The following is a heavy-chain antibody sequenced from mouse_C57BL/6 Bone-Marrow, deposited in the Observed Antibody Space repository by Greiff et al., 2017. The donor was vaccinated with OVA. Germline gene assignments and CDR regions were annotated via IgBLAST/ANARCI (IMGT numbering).Heavy chain of an antibody. Sequence: LVESGPELVKPGASVKISCKASGYAFSSSWMNWVKQRPGKGLEWIGRIYPGDGDTNYNGKFKGKATLTADKSSSTAYMQLSSLTSEDSAVYFCARSGRGVTTVWGQGTSVTVSS. V-gene: IGHV1-82*01. D-gene: IGHD1-1*01. CDR1: GYAFSSSW. CDR3: ARSGRGVTTV. J-gene: IGHJ4*01. CDR2: IYPGDGDT.